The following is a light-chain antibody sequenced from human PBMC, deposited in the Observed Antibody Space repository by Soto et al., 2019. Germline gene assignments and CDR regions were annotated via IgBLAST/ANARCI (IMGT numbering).Light chain of an antibody. CDR2: GGS. CDR1: QSVGSRW. V-gene: IGKV3-20*01. Sequence: IVLTQSPGTVSLSPGERATLSCRDSQSVGSRWLAWYQQKPGQAPRVLIYGGSNRATGIPDRFSGSGSGTDFTLTISRLEPEDFAVYYCQQYYSSRTFGQGTKVEMK. CDR3: QQYYSSRT. J-gene: IGKJ1*01.